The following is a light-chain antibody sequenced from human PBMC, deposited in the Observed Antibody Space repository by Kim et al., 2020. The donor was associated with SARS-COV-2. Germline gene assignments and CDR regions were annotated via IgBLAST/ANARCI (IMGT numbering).Light chain of an antibody. V-gene: IGKV3-11*01. Sequence: LSPGERATLSCRASQSVRSYLAWYQQKPGQAPRLLIYDASNRATGITARFSGSGSGTDFTLTISSLEPEDFAVYYCQQRSNWPLTFGGGTKVDIK. CDR1: QSVRSY. CDR2: DAS. J-gene: IGKJ4*01. CDR3: QQRSNWPLT.